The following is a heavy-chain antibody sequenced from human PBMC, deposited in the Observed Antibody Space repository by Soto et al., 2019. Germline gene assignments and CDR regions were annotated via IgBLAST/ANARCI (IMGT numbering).Heavy chain of an antibody. V-gene: IGHV1-2*04. CDR3: ARGDSTDCSNGVCSFFYNHGMDV. CDR2: ISPKSGGT. D-gene: IGHD2-8*01. Sequence: VKVSCKASGYSFTDYHIHWVRQAPGQGLEWLGRISPKSGGTSTAQKFQGWVTMTTDTSISTASMELTRLTSDDTAIYYCARGDSTDCSNGVCSFFYNHGMDVWGQGTTVTVSS. J-gene: IGHJ6*02. CDR1: GYSFTDYH.